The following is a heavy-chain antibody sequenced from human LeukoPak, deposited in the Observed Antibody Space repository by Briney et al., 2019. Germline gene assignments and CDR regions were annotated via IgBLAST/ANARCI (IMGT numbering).Heavy chain of an antibody. CDR2: ISNDGRDK. D-gene: IGHD6-13*01. CDR1: GFTFSSYS. CDR3: AKDLKIAAADYYFDY. J-gene: IGHJ4*02. V-gene: IGHV3-30*18. Sequence: PWGSLRRSCAGSGFTFSSYSMHWVRHGPGNGLEGVAVISNDGRDKKSADSVKGRLTISRDNSKNTLYLQMNSLRAEDTAVYYCAKDLKIAAADYYFDYWGQGTLVTVSS.